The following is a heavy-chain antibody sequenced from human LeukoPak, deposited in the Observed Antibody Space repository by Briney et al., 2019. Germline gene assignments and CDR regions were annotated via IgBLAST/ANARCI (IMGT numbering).Heavy chain of an antibody. CDR1: GGTFSSYA. CDR2: IIPILGIA. J-gene: IGHJ3*02. Sequence: GASVKVSCKASGGTFSSYAISWVRQAPGQGLEWMGRIIPILGIANYAQKFQGRVTITADKSTSTAYKELSSLRSEDTAVYYCARERITMIVVVISDAFDIWGQGTMVTVSS. CDR3: ARERITMIVVVISDAFDI. V-gene: IGHV1-69*04. D-gene: IGHD3-22*01.